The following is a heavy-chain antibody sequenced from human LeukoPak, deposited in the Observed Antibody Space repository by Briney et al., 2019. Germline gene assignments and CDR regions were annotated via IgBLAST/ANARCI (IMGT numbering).Heavy chain of an antibody. CDR3: ARGADVRDAVIVPSATDYYYFYMDV. D-gene: IGHD2-2*01. CDR2: ISSSSSYI. Sequence: PGGSLRLSCAASGFTFSSYSMNWVRQAPGKGLEWVSSISSSSSYIYYADSVKGRFTISRDNAKNTLYLQMNSLRAEDTAVYYCARGADVRDAVIVPSATDYYYFYMDVWGKGTTVTVSS. J-gene: IGHJ6*03. V-gene: IGHV3-21*01. CDR1: GFTFSSYS.